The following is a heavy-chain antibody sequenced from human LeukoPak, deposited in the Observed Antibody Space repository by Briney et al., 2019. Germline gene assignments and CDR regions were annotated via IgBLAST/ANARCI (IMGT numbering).Heavy chain of an antibody. CDR3: ASWERTAAAGQFDP. CDR2: ISSSSNTK. V-gene: IGHV3-48*04. CDR1: GFTFSSYS. D-gene: IGHD6-13*01. J-gene: IGHJ5*02. Sequence: GGSLRLSCAASGFTFSSYSMNWVRQAPGKGLEWVSYISSSSNTKYYADSVKGRFTISRDNAKNSLYLQMNSLRAEDTAVYYCASWERTAAAGQFDPWGQGTLVTVSS.